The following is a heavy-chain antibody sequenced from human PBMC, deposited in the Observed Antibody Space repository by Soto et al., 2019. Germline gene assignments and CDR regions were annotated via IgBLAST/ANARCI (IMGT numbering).Heavy chain of an antibody. J-gene: IGHJ4*02. CDR1: GGSISSSSHY. Sequence: QLQLQESGPGLVKPSETLSLTCTVSGGSISSSSHYWGWIRQPPGKGLEWIGPMFYSGSTYYNPCLKSRVTIPVDTSKHQVSLKLSSVTAADTAVYYCARRPRGSYSDYCGQGTLVTVSS. D-gene: IGHD1-26*01. V-gene: IGHV4-39*01. CDR3: ARRPRGSYSDY. CDR2: MFYSGST.